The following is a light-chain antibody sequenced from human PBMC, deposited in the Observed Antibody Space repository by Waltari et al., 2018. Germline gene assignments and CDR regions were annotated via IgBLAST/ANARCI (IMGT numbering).Light chain of an antibody. V-gene: IGLV3-21*04. J-gene: IGLJ3*02. Sequence: SYVLTQPPSVSVAPGKTASITCGGNDIGSKSVYWYQQKPGQAPVLVIYYDSDRPSWIPEGFACSNSGNTATLTISRVEAGDEADYYCQVWDSSSGHRVFGGGTKLTVL. CDR2: YDS. CDR3: QVWDSSSGHRV. CDR1: DIGSKS.